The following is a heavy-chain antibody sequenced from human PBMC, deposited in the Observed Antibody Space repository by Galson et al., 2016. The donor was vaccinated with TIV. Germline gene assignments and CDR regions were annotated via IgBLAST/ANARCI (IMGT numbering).Heavy chain of an antibody. CDR1: GGSIRSYY. D-gene: IGHD3-3*01. J-gene: IGHJ6*02. CDR3: ATTGYDFWSDRSAMDV. Sequence: SETLSLTCVVSGGSIRSYYWNWIRQPAGKGLEWIGRIYVSGSINYNPSLKSRVTMSVDTSNNQFTLKLSSVTAADTAVYYCATTGYDFWSDRSAMDVWGQGTTVTVSS. CDR2: IYVSGSI. V-gene: IGHV4-4*07.